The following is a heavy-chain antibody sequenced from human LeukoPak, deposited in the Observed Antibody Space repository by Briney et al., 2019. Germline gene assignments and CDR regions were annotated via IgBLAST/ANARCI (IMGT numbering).Heavy chain of an antibody. CDR2: IYNGGNT. V-gene: IGHV4-4*09. D-gene: IGHD1-26*01. J-gene: IGHJ4*02. Sequence: SETLSLTCTVSGVSINTYYASWIRQAPGKGLEFIGFIYNGGNTNYNPSLKSRATNSVDTSNNQFSLRLTSVTAADTAMYYCAAGPWELDFWGQGTLVTVSP. CDR1: GVSINTYY. CDR3: AAGPWELDF.